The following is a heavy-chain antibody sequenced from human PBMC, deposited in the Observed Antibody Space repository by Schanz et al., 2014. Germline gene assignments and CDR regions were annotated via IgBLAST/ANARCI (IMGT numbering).Heavy chain of an antibody. CDR3: ARGTPFLCDY. CDR2: ISSSSSYI. CDR1: GFTFSSYG. Sequence: EVQLVESGGGLVKPGGSLRLSCAASGFTFSSYGMNWVRQAPGKGLEWVSYISSSSSYIYYADSMKGRFTISRDSARTSLYPQMSSLRAEDTAVYYCARGTPFLCDYWGQGTLVTVSS. J-gene: IGHJ4*02. D-gene: IGHD3-16*01. V-gene: IGHV3-21*01.